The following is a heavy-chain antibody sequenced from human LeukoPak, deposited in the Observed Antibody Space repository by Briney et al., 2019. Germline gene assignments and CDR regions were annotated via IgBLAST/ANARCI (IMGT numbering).Heavy chain of an antibody. CDR3: AREIVAGLGVSFDI. Sequence: PSETLSLTCTVSGGSISSYYRSWLRQPAGKEPEWIGRIYPLETTNYNPSLKSRVAISVDTSKNQFSLKLSSVIAADTAVYYCAREIVAGLGVSFDIWGQGTMVTVSS. CDR2: IYPLETT. V-gene: IGHV4-4*07. CDR1: GGSISSYY. J-gene: IGHJ3*02. D-gene: IGHD6-19*01.